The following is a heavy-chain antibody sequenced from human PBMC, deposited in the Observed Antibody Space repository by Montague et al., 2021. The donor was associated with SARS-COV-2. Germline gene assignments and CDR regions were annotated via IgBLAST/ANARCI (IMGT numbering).Heavy chain of an antibody. V-gene: IGHV4-4*09. Sequence: SETLSLTCTVSSGSLSNYYCSWIRQSPDTGLEWIGFMYETGNMISNPSLRSRVSISADTSKSQFSLRLTSVTAADSARYYCARNMAYWGQGVLVTV. J-gene: IGHJ4*02. D-gene: IGHD2/OR15-2a*01. CDR1: SGSLSNYY. CDR2: MYETGNM. CDR3: ARNMAY.